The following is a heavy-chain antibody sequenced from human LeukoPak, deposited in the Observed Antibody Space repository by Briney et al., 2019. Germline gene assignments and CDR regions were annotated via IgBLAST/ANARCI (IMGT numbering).Heavy chain of an antibody. CDR3: ARKKGAVDAFDI. CDR1: GGTFISYA. V-gene: IGHV1-69*05. Sequence: ASVKVSCKASGGTFISYAISWVRQAPGQGLEWMGGIIPIFGTANYAQKFQGRVTITTDESTSTAYMELSSLRSEDTAVYYCARKKGAVDAFDIWGQGTMVTVSS. CDR2: IIPIFGTA. J-gene: IGHJ3*02. D-gene: IGHD1-26*01.